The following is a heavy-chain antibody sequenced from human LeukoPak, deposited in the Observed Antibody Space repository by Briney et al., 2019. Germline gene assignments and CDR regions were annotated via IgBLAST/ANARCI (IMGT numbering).Heavy chain of an antibody. V-gene: IGHV3-48*02. CDR1: GFTFSTYS. Sequence: PGGSLRLSCAASGFTFSTYSMNWVRQAPGKGLEWVSYISSSSSSIYYADSVKGRFTISRDNAKNLLYLQMISLRDEDTAVYYCARDRYSETPSPDAFDIWGQGTMVTVS. J-gene: IGHJ3*02. CDR2: ISSSSSSI. CDR3: ARDRYSETPSPDAFDI. D-gene: IGHD5-12*01.